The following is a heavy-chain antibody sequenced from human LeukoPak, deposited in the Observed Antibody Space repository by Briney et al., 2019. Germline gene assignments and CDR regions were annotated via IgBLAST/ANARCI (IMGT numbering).Heavy chain of an antibody. CDR3: ARPDYGAFEGGDWFDP. D-gene: IGHD4-17*01. CDR1: AYSFTPYA. V-gene: IGHV1-2*02. CDR2: INPNSGGT. J-gene: IGHJ5*02. Sequence: ASVEVSCKTSAYSFTPYAMHWVRQAPGQGLEWMGWINPNSGGTNYAQKFQGRVTMTRDTSISTAYMELSRLRSDDTAVYYCARPDYGAFEGGDWFDPWGQGTLVTVSS.